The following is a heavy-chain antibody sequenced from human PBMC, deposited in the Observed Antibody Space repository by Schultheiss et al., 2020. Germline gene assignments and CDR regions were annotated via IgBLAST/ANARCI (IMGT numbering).Heavy chain of an antibody. J-gene: IGHJ4*02. CDR2: IKRKTDGETT. D-gene: IGHD2-15*01. V-gene: IGHV3-15*01. CDR3: STAAAY. CDR1: GFTFSYYY. Sequence: GGSLRLSCAASGFTFSYYYMSGVRQAPGKGLEWVGRIKRKTDGETTDYAEAVKGRFTISRDDSNNMLYLEMNSLGIEDTAIYYCSTAAAYWGQGTLVTVSS.